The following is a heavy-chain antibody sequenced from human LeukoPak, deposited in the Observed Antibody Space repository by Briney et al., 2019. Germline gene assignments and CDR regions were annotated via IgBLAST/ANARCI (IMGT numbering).Heavy chain of an antibody. V-gene: IGHV4-30-4*08. CDR2: IYYSGST. CDR3: ARELGYCSSTSCYESYFDY. J-gene: IGHJ4*02. CDR1: GGSISSCDYY. Sequence: SQTLSLTCTVSGGSISSCDYYWSWIRQPPGTGLEWIGYIYYSGSTYYNPSLKSRVTISVDTSKNQFSLKLSSVTAADTAVYYCARELGYCSSTSCYESYFDYWGQGTLVTVSS. D-gene: IGHD2-2*01.